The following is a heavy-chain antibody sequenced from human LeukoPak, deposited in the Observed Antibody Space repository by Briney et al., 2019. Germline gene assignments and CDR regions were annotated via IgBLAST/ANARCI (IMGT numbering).Heavy chain of an antibody. V-gene: IGHV1-2*06. CDR1: GYTFTGYY. J-gene: IGHJ4*02. D-gene: IGHD6-19*01. Sequence: GASVKVSCKASGYTFTGYYMHWVRQAPGQGLEWMGRINPNSGGTNYAQKFQGRVTMTRDTSISTAYMELSKLRSDDTAVYYCAIRLYSSGWYGDYWGQGTLVTVSS. CDR2: INPNSGGT. CDR3: AIRLYSSGWYGDY.